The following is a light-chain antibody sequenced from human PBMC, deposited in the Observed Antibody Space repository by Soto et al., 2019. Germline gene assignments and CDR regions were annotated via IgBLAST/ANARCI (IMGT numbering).Light chain of an antibody. CDR2: GAS. CDR1: QGIRSW. J-gene: IGKJ4*01. Sequence: DIQMTQSPSSVSASVGDRVTITCRASQGIRSWLAWYQQKPGEVPKSLVYGASSLQSGVPSRFSGSGFGTDFTLTISSLQPEDFATYYCQQYGDHPITFGGGTKVEIK. CDR3: QQYGDHPIT. V-gene: IGKV1D-16*01.